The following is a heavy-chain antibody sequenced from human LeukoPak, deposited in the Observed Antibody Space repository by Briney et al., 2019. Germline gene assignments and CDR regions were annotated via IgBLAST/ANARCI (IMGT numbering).Heavy chain of an antibody. V-gene: IGHV3-30-3*01. D-gene: IGHD6-13*01. J-gene: IGHJ4*02. CDR1: GFTVSSNY. CDR2: ISYDGSNK. Sequence: GGSLRLSCAASGFTVSSNYMSWVRQAPGKGLEWVAVISYDGSNKYYADSVKGRFTISRDNSKNTLYLQMNSLRAEDTAVYYCARAGQQLPFDYWGQGTLVTVSS. CDR3: ARAGQQLPFDY.